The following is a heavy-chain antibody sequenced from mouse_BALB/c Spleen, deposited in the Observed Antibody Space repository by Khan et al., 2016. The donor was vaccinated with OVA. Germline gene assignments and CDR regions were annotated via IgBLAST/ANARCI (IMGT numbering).Heavy chain of an antibody. D-gene: IGHD2-3*01. CDR1: GFTFSNFW. CDR3: SRPGGYYAWFAY. J-gene: IGHJ3*01. CDR2: IRLKSNNYEK. Sequence: EVKLEVSGGGLVQPGGSMKLSCVASGFTFSNFWMNWVRQSPEKGLEWVAEIRLKSNNYEKHYAESVKGRFTISRDDSNSSVYLQMHNLRAEDTGIYYCSRPGGYYAWFAYWGQGTLVTVSA. V-gene: IGHV6-6*02.